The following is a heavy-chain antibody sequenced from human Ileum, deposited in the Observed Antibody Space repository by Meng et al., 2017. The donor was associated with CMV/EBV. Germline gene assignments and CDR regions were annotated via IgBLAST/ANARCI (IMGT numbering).Heavy chain of an antibody. J-gene: IGHJ5*02. D-gene: IGHD3-10*01. Sequence: TFTSYDINWGRQATGQGLEWMGGMNPDSGNTGYAQKFQGRVTMTRNTSISTAYMELSSLRSEDTAVYYCARLSTRYYYGSGSYLFDPWGQGTLVTVSS. CDR3: ARLSTRYYYGSGSYLFDP. CDR2: MNPDSGNT. V-gene: IGHV1-8*01. CDR1: TFTSYD.